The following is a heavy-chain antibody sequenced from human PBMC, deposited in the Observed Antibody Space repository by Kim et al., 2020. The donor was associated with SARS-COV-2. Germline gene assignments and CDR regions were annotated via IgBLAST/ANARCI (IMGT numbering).Heavy chain of an antibody. Sequence: SVKVSCKASGDTFSSYAISWVRQAPGQGLEWMGGIIPIFGTANYAQKFQGRVTMTADESTSTAYMELSSLRSEDTAVYYCARDRIGYGDTPFDYWGQGTPVTVSS. D-gene: IGHD4-17*01. V-gene: IGHV1-69*13. CDR3: ARDRIGYGDTPFDY. CDR1: GDTFSSYA. J-gene: IGHJ4*02. CDR2: IIPIFGTA.